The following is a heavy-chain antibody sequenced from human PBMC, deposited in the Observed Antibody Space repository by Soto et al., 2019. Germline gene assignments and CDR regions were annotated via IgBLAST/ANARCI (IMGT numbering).Heavy chain of an antibody. Sequence: SETLSITCTVSGGSISSYYWSWIRQPPGKGLEWIGYIYYSGSTNYNPSLKSRVTISVDTSKNQFSLKLSSVTAADTAVYFCARRYASAFDFWGQATMVTVSS. CDR2: IYYSGST. CDR3: ARRYASAFDF. J-gene: IGHJ3*01. D-gene: IGHD2-8*01. CDR1: GGSISSYY. V-gene: IGHV4-59*01.